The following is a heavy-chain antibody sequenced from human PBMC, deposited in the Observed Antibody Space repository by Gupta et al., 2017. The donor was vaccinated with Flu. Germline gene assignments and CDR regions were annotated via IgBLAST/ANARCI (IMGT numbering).Heavy chain of an antibody. Sequence: QERVVESGGGVVQPGRSLRLSCAASGFSFFNYGMHWVRQVPGKGLEWVAVISHDGSNYYHTESVKGRFTISRDNSKNTMYLQMTSLRTDDTAVYYCAKDWRWNNNNYGMNVWGQGTTVTVSS. CDR3: AKDWRWNNNNYGMNV. D-gene: IGHD5-24*01. J-gene: IGHJ6*02. V-gene: IGHV3-30*18. CDR1: GFSFFNYG. CDR2: ISHDGSNY.